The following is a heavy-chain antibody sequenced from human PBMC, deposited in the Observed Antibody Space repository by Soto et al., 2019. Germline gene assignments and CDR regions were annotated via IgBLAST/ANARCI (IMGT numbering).Heavy chain of an antibody. CDR1: GFTFSSYG. Sequence: GGSLRLSCAASGFTFSSYGMHWVRQAPGKGLERVAVIWYDGSNKYYADSVKGRFTICRDNSKNTLYLQMNSLRAEDTAVYYCARDRGIAVAPETFDFWGQGTLVTVSS. D-gene: IGHD6-19*01. CDR3: ARDRGIAVAPETFDF. V-gene: IGHV3-33*01. CDR2: IWYDGSNK. J-gene: IGHJ4*02.